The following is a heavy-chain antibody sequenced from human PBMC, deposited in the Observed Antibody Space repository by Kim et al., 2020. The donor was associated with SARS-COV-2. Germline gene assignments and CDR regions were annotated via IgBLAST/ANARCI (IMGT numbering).Heavy chain of an antibody. D-gene: IGHD4-17*01. CDR1: GFTFSSYW. Sequence: GGSLRLSCAASGFTFSSYWMHWVRQAPGKGLVWVSRINSDGSSTSYADSVKGRFTISRDNAKNTLYLQMNSLRAEDTAVYYCARDTPVTVSKTYYYYGMDVWGQGTTVTVSS. J-gene: IGHJ6*02. V-gene: IGHV3-74*01. CDR2: INSDGSST. CDR3: ARDTPVTVSKTYYYYGMDV.